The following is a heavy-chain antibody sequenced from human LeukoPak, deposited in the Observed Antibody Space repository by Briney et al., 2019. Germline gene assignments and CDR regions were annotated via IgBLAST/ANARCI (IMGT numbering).Heavy chain of an antibody. CDR3: AKDSGLEWLNGAFDY. D-gene: IGHD3-3*01. CDR2: IKQDGSDK. V-gene: IGHV3-7*01. J-gene: IGHJ4*02. Sequence: GGSLRLSCAASGFTFSSYWMSWVRQAPGKGLEWVANIKQDGSDKYYVDSVKGRFTISRDNAKNSLYLQMNSLRAEDTAVYYCAKDSGLEWLNGAFDYWGQGTLVTVSS. CDR1: GFTFSSYW.